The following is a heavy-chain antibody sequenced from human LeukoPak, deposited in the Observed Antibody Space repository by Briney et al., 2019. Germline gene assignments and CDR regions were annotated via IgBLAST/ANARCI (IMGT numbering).Heavy chain of an antibody. CDR3: ARAGGYCGRISCPCYFDY. CDR1: GYTFTSCD. J-gene: IGHJ4*02. CDR2: MNPNSGNT. Sequence: APVKVSCKASGYTFTSCDINWVRQAPRQGLEWMGGMNPNSGNTGYAQKFQGRVTMTRNTSISTAYMELSSLRSEDTAVYDCARAGGYCGRISCPCYFDYWGQGSLVAVSS. V-gene: IGHV1-8*01. D-gene: IGHD2-15*01.